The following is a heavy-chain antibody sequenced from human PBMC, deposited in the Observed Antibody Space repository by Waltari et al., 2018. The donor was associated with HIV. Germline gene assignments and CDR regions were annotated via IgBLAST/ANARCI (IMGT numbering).Heavy chain of an antibody. J-gene: IGHJ5*02. CDR1: GFTFSSFA. CDR3: ARGGRKWTHPYYWLDP. CDR2: ISGSCGTT. D-gene: IGHD1-26*01. Sequence: EVQLLESGGGLVQPGGSLRLSCAASGFTFSSFAMNWVRQAPGKGLERVSSISGSCGTTYYAESVKGRFTISRDTSKITLYLQMNSLRAEDTAVYYCARGGRKWTHPYYWLDPWGQGTLVTVSS. V-gene: IGHV3-23*01.